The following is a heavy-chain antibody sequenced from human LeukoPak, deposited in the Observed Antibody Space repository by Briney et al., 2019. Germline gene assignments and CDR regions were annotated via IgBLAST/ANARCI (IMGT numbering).Heavy chain of an antibody. Sequence: SETLSLTCTVSGGSISSYYWSWIRQPPGKGLEWIGYIYYSGSTNYNPSLKSRVTISVDTSKNQFSLKLSSVTAADTVVYYCARVWFGEYYYMDVWGKGTTVTVSS. D-gene: IGHD3-10*01. V-gene: IGHV4-59*01. CDR1: GGSISSYY. CDR3: ARVWFGEYYYMDV. CDR2: IYYSGST. J-gene: IGHJ6*03.